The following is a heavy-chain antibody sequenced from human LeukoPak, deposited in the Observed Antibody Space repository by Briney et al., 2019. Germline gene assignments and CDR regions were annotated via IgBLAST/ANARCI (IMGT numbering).Heavy chain of an antibody. J-gene: IGHJ4*02. Sequence: GGSLRLSCAVCVFSFSVFSSNSVHQAPGKGLEWVSSISHSSTYISYADSVKGRFTISRDNARNSLYLQMDSLRAEDTAVYYCARGYYYDSSVAYWGQGTLVTVSS. V-gene: IGHV3-21*01. CDR3: ARGYYYDSSVAY. D-gene: IGHD3-22*01. CDR1: VFSFSVFS. CDR2: ISHSSTYI.